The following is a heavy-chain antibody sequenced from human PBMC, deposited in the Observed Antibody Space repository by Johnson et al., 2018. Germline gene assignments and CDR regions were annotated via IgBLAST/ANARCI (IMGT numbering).Heavy chain of an antibody. Sequence: QVQLVQSGAEVKKSGASVKVSCKASGYTFTSYYMHWVRQAPGQGLEWMGIINPSGGSTSYAQKFQGRVTMTRDTSMSTVYMELSSLRSEDTAVYYCARIEGVLRGLGAFDIGGQGTMGTVSS. CDR2: INPSGGST. D-gene: IGHD3-16*01. J-gene: IGHJ3*02. CDR1: GYTFTSYY. CDR3: ARIEGVLRGLGAFDI. V-gene: IGHV1-46*01.